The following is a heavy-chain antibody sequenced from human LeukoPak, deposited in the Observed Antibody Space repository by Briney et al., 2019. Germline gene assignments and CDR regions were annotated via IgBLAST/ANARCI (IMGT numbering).Heavy chain of an antibody. CDR1: GFTFSSYA. D-gene: IGHD2-15*01. J-gene: IGHJ6*02. V-gene: IGHV3-30-3*01. Sequence: GKSLRLSCAASGFTFSSYAMHWVRQAPGKGLEWVAVISYDGSNKYYADSVKGRFTISRDNSKNTLYLQMNSLRAEDTAVYYRAREILVVVVAANHYGMDVWGQGTTVTVSS. CDR3: AREILVVVVAANHYGMDV. CDR2: ISYDGSNK.